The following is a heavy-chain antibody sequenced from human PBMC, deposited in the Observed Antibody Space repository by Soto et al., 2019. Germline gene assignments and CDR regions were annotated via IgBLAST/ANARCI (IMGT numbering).Heavy chain of an antibody. D-gene: IGHD2-8*01. CDR3: ARGPLVGYCTNGVCHYFDY. V-gene: IGHV4-59*01. J-gene: IGHJ4*02. CDR2: INYSGHT. CDR1: GGSISQYY. Sequence: SETLSLTCIVSGGSISQYYWSWIRQPPGKGLEWIGHINYSGHTKYNSSLKSRVAISVDTSKNHLSLKMRSLTAADTAVYYCARGPLVGYCTNGVCHYFDYWGQGTLVTVSS.